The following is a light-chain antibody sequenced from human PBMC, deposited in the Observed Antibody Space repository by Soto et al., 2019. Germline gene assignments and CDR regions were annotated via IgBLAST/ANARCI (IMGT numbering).Light chain of an antibody. CDR3: QESYNLHT. V-gene: IGKV1-39*01. CDR1: QNINXX. J-gene: IGKJ4*01. CDR2: AAS. Sequence: DIQMTQSPSSLSASVGDRVTITXRXSQNINXXXNWYQQKVGKAPKLLINAASTLQSGVPLRFRGSGSGTDFTLTISSLQPEDFATYYCQESYNLHTFGGGTKVEIK.